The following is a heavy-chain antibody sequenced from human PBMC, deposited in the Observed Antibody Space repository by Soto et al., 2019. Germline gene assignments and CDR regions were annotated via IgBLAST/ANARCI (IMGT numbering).Heavy chain of an antibody. Sequence: PGGSLRLSCEASGFTFSNYWIHWVRQAPGKGLVWLSRIKGDASTTNYADSVLGRFTISRDNAKNTLYLQMNSLRAEDTAVYYCARVGRGYYYMDVWGKGITVTVSS. CDR1: GFTFSNYW. V-gene: IGHV3-74*01. CDR3: ARVGRGYYYMDV. CDR2: IKGDASTT. J-gene: IGHJ6*03.